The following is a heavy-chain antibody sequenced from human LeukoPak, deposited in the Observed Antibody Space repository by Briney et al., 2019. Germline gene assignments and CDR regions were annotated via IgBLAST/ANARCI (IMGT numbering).Heavy chain of an antibody. D-gene: IGHD3-9*01. J-gene: IGHJ3*02. Sequence: KSSETLSLTCTVSGGSISSSSYYWGWIRQPPGKGLEWIGSIYYSGSTYYNPSLKSRVTISVDTSKNQFSLKLSSVTAADTAVYYCASSIFDDISDESKGAFDIWGQGTMVTVSS. V-gene: IGHV4-39*01. CDR2: IYYSGST. CDR1: GGSISSSSYY. CDR3: ASSIFDDISDESKGAFDI.